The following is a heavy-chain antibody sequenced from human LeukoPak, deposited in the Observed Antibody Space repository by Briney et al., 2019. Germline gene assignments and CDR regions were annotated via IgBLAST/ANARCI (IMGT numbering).Heavy chain of an antibody. Sequence: GGSLRLSCAASGFTFSSYIMTWVRQAPGKGLEWVSYISSSGSAVYYADSVKGRFTISRDNAKNSLYLQMNSLRAEDTALYYCARGPSVGSGWSPDLWGQGTLVTVSS. CDR1: GFTFSSYI. V-gene: IGHV3-48*04. J-gene: IGHJ5*02. CDR3: ARGPSVGSGWSPDL. CDR2: ISSSGSAV. D-gene: IGHD6-19*01.